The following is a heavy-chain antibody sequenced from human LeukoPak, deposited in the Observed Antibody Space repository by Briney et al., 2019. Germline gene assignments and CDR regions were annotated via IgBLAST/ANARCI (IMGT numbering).Heavy chain of an antibody. V-gene: IGHV3-21*01. CDR1: GFTFSSYS. CDR2: ISSSSSYI. CDR3: ARGPYSSSSSYNY. Sequence: GGSLRLSCAASGFTFSSYSMNWVRQAPGKGLEWVSSISSSSSYIYYADSVKGLFTISRDNAKNSLYLQMNSLRAEDTAVYYCARGPYSSSSSYNYWGQGTLVTVSS. J-gene: IGHJ4*02. D-gene: IGHD6-6*01.